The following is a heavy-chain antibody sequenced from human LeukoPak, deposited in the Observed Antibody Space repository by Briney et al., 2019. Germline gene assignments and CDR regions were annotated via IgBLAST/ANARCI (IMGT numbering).Heavy chain of an antibody. D-gene: IGHD2-2*01. Sequence: PGGSLRLSCAASGFTFSSYGMHWVRQAPGKGLEGVAFIRYDGSNKYYADSVKGRFTISRDNSKNTLYLQMNSLRAEDTAVYYCAKGYGVPAAIGGYWGQGTLVTVSS. J-gene: IGHJ4*02. V-gene: IGHV3-30*02. CDR2: IRYDGSNK. CDR1: GFTFSSYG. CDR3: AKGYGVPAAIGGY.